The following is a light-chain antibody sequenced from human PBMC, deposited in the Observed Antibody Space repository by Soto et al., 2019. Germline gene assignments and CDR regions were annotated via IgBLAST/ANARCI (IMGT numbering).Light chain of an antibody. CDR3: QTWATGPDWV. CDR2: LDSDGSH. V-gene: IGLV4-69*01. Sequence: QPVLTQSPSASASLGASVKLTCTLSSGHSSYTITWHQQQPDKGPRYLMSLDSDGSHYKGDGIPDRFSGSSSGTERYLTISCLQSEDEADYYCQTWATGPDWVFGGGTKVTVL. CDR1: SGHSSYT. J-gene: IGLJ3*02.